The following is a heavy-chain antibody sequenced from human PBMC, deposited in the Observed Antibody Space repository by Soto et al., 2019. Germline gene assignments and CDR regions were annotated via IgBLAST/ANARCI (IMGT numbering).Heavy chain of an antibody. Sequence: EVHLLESGGGLVQPGGSLRLSCAASGFIFKNYVMSWVRQAPGKGLEWVSGISGSGAHTYYADSVKGRFTISRDNSKNTVYLQMNSLRADDTAVFYCAKDGSYYDRPTESDSWGQGTLVTVSS. V-gene: IGHV3-23*01. CDR2: ISGSGAHT. CDR1: GFIFKNYV. CDR3: AKDGSYYDRPTESDS. J-gene: IGHJ4*02. D-gene: IGHD3-10*01.